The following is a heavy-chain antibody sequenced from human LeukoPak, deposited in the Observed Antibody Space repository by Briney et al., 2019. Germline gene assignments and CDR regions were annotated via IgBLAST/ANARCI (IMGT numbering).Heavy chain of an antibody. Sequence: QPGGSLRISCAASGFTFSSYAMSWVRQAPGKGLEWVSAISGSGGSTYYADSVKGRFTISRDNSKNTLYLQMNSLRAEDTAVYYCAEDPMVYPRHYFDYWGQGTLVTVSS. V-gene: IGHV3-23*01. CDR2: ISGSGGST. CDR3: AEDPMVYPRHYFDY. CDR1: GFTFSSYA. J-gene: IGHJ4*02. D-gene: IGHD2-8*01.